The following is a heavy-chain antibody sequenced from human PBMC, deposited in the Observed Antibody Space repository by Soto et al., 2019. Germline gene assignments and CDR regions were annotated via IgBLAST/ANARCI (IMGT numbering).Heavy chain of an antibody. CDR1: GGSISSCSFY. Sequence: SETLSLSCTVPGGSISSCSFYWTRIRQHPGKGLEFIGYIYYSGDTYYNPSLRSRVIISLDTSKNQFSLRLNSVTAADTAVYYCAREWSGGRRDGNPDKYYGMDVWGQGAKVTVSS. CDR3: AREWSGGRRDGNPDKYYGMDV. J-gene: IGHJ6*02. CDR2: IYYSGDT. D-gene: IGHD2-15*01. V-gene: IGHV4-31*03.